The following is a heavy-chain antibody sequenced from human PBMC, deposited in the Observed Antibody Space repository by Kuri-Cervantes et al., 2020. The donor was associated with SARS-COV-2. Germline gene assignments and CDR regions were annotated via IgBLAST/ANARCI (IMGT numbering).Heavy chain of an antibody. CDR3: ARDGAKEVYDFWSGYYSGYYGMDV. D-gene: IGHD3-3*01. J-gene: IGHJ6*02. CDR2: IWYEGSNK. Sequence: GESLKISCAASGFTFSSYGMHWVRQAPGKGLEWVAVIWYEGSNKYYADSVKGRFTIYRDNSKTTLSLEMNSLRAEDTAVYYCARDGAKEVYDFWSGYYSGYYGMDVWGQGTTVTVSS. CDR1: GFTFSSYG. V-gene: IGHV3-33*01.